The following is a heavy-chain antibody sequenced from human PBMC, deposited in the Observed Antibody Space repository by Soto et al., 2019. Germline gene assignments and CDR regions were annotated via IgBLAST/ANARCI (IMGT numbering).Heavy chain of an antibody. CDR2: IYYSGST. CDR3: VRLNGYCASTKCRGYYGMDV. V-gene: IGHV4-39*01. CDR1: GGSISSSSYY. J-gene: IGHJ6*02. Sequence: PSETLSLTCTVSGGSISSSSYYWGWIRQPPGKGLEWIGSIYYSGSTYYNPSLKSRVTISVDTSKNQFSLKLSSVTAADTAVYYCVRLNGYCASTKCRGYYGMDVWGQGTTVTVSS. D-gene: IGHD2-2*03.